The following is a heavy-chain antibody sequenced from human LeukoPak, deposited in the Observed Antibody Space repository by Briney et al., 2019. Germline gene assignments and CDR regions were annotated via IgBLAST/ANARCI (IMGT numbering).Heavy chain of an antibody. CDR2: IYHSGST. D-gene: IGHD3-3*01. Sequence: SETLSLTCAVSGGSISSGGYSWSWIRQPPGKGLEWIGYIYHSGSTYYNPSLKSRVTISVDTSKNQFSLKLSSVTAADTAVYYCARQRCITIFGVLSSPDAFDIWGQGTMVTVSS. J-gene: IGHJ3*02. V-gene: IGHV4-30-2*03. CDR3: ARQRCITIFGVLSSPDAFDI. CDR1: GGSISSGGYS.